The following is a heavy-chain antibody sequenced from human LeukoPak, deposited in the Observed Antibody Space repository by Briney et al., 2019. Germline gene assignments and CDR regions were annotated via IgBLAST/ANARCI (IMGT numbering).Heavy chain of an antibody. J-gene: IGHJ3*02. CDR2: ISSSSSYI. CDR3: ASGTTGDAFDI. Sequence: GGSQRLSCAASGYTFSSYSMNGAREARGKGLEWVSYISSSSSYIYYADSVKGRFTISRDNAKNSLYLQMNSLRAEDTAVYYCASGTTGDAFDIWGQGTMVTVSS. CDR1: GYTFSSYS. D-gene: IGHD1-1*01. V-gene: IGHV3-21*05.